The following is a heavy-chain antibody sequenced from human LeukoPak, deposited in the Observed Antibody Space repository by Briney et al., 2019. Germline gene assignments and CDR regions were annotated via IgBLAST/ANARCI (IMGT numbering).Heavy chain of an antibody. D-gene: IGHD7-27*01. CDR3: ARRLTGVDY. Sequence: ASVKVSCKASGYTFTGYYMHLVRQAPGQGLEWMGWINPNSGGTNYAQKFQGRVTMTRDTSISTVYMELNSLRSDDTAVYYCARRLTGVDYWGQGTQVTVSS. V-gene: IGHV1-2*02. CDR2: INPNSGGT. CDR1: GYTFTGYY. J-gene: IGHJ4*02.